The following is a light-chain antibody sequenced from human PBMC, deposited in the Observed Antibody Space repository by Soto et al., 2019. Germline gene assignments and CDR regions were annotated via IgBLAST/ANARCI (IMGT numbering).Light chain of an antibody. CDR1: QSISSW. V-gene: IGKV1-5*03. CDR2: KAS. J-gene: IGKJ1*01. Sequence: DIQMTPSPSTLSASVGDRVTITCRASQSISSWLAWYQQKPGKAPKLLIYKASSLESGVPSRFSGSGSGTEFTLTISSLQPDEFATYYCQQYNSWWTFGQGTKVDIK. CDR3: QQYNSWWT.